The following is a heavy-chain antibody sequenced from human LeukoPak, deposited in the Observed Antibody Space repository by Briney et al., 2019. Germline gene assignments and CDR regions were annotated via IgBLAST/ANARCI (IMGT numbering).Heavy chain of an antibody. Sequence: GGSLRLSCAASGFTFSSYAMSWVRQAPGKGLEWVANIKQDGSEKYYVDSVKGRFTISRDNAKNSLYLQMNSLRAEDTAVYYCARDLTIFGVVIIRVNWFDPWGQGTLVTVSS. CDR2: IKQDGSEK. V-gene: IGHV3-7*01. CDR3: ARDLTIFGVVIIRVNWFDP. D-gene: IGHD3-3*01. J-gene: IGHJ5*02. CDR1: GFTFSSYA.